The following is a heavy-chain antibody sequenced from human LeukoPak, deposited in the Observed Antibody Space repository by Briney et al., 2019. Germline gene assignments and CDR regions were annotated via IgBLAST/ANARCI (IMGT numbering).Heavy chain of an antibody. CDR3: ARWVPVAGTDY. CDR2: IWYDGSNK. Sequence: GGSLSLSCAAYGFTFSSYDMHWVRQAPGKGLEWVAVIWYDGSNKYYADSVKGRFTIARDNSKNTLYLQMNSLRAEDTAVYYCARWVPVAGTDYWGQGTLVTVSS. D-gene: IGHD6-19*01. J-gene: IGHJ4*02. CDR1: GFTFSSYD. V-gene: IGHV3-33*01.